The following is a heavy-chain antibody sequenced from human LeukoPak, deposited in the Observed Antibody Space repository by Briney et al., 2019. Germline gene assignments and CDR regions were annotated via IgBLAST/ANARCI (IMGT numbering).Heavy chain of an antibody. Sequence: KPSETLSLTCTVSGGSISIGGYYWSWIRQHPGKGQEWIGYIYYSGSTYYNPSLKSRVTISVDTSKNQFSLKLSSVTAADTAVYYCARLWAPSIAVADYWGQGTLVTVSS. J-gene: IGHJ4*02. CDR2: IYYSGST. V-gene: IGHV4-31*03. CDR3: ARLWAPSIAVADY. D-gene: IGHD6-19*01. CDR1: GGSISIGGYY.